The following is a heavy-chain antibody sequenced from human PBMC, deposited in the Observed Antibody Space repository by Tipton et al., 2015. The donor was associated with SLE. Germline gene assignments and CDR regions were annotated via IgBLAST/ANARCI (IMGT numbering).Heavy chain of an antibody. D-gene: IGHD5-18*01. J-gene: IGHJ2*01. CDR3: ARTAGRSVKLWYFDL. V-gene: IGHV4-34*10. CDR1: GGSFNDYY. Sequence: LRLSCAVYGGSFNDYYWSWIRQPPGKGLEWIGEVTQSGATNYNPSLKSRVTMSIDTSKNQFSLKLSSVTDVDTAVYYCARTAGRSVKLWYFDLWGRGTLVTVSS. CDR2: VTQSGAT.